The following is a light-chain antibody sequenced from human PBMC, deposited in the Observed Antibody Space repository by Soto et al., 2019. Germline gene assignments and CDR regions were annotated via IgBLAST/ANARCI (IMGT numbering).Light chain of an antibody. Sequence: QSVLTQPPSVSDAPRQRVTISCSGSSSNIGNNAVNWYQQLPGKAPKLLIYYDDLLPSGVSDRFSGSKSVTSASLAISGLQSEDEADYYCAAWDDSLNGPVFGGGTKLTVL. CDR2: YDD. J-gene: IGLJ3*02. V-gene: IGLV1-36*01. CDR1: SSNIGNNA. CDR3: AAWDDSLNGPV.